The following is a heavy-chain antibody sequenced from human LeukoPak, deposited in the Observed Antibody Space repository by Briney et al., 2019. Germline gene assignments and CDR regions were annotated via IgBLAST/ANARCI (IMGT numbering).Heavy chain of an antibody. V-gene: IGHV5-51*01. CDR2: IYPGDSDI. CDR1: GSSFTSYW. D-gene: IGHD6-13*01. CDR3: ARGYSSNWYDY. J-gene: IGHJ4*02. Sequence: GESLKISCKGSGSSFTSYWIAWVRQLPGKGLECMGIIYPGDSDIRKSPSFRGQVTISADKSITTAYLQWSSLKASGTAMYYCARGYSSNWYDYWGQGTLVTVSS.